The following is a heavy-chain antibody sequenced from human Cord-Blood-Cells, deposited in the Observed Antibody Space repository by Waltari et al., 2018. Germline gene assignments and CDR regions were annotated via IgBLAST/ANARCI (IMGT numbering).Heavy chain of an antibody. V-gene: IGHV1-2*04. J-gene: IGHJ3*02. CDR2: INPYGGGT. Sequence: QVQLVQSGAEVKKPGASVKVSCKASGYTFTGYYMHWVRQAPGQGLEWMGWINPYGGGTIYAQKFQCWVAMTRDTSISKAYMELSRLRSDDTAVYYCARASLTGDDAFDIWGQGTMVTGSS. CDR3: ARASLTGDDAFDI. CDR1: GYTFTGYY. D-gene: IGHD7-27*01.